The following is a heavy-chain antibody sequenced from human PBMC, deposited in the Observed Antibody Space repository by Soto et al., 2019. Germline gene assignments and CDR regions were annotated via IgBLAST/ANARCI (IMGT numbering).Heavy chain of an antibody. D-gene: IGHD3-10*01. CDR1: GGTFSSYA. J-gene: IGHJ6*02. CDR2: IIPIFGTA. Sequence: GASVKVSCKGSGGTFSSYAISWVRQAPGQGLEWMGGIIPIFGTANYAQKFQGRVTITADESTSTAYMELSSLRSEDTAVYYCARDNGSGSYSVASYYYYYYGMDVWGQGTTVTVSS. V-gene: IGHV1-69*13. CDR3: ARDNGSGSYSVASYYYYYYGMDV.